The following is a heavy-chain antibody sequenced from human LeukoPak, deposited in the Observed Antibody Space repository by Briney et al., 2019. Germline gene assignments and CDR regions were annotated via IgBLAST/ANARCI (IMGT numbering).Heavy chain of an antibody. CDR3: ARYRYCSSTSCFLPTFLFDY. CDR2: INHSGST. D-gene: IGHD2-2*01. CDR1: GGSFSGYY. Sequence: PSETLSLTCAVYGGSFSGYYWSWIRQPPGKGLEWIGEINHSGSTNYNPSLKSRVTISVDTSKNQFSLKLSSVTAADTAVYYCARYRYCSSTSCFLPTFLFDYWGQGTLVTVSS. J-gene: IGHJ4*02. V-gene: IGHV4-34*01.